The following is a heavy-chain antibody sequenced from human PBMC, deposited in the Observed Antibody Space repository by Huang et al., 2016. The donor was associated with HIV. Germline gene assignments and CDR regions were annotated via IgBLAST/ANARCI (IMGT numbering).Heavy chain of an antibody. D-gene: IGHD2-15*01. Sequence: QITLKESGPTLVKPTQTLTLACTFSGFSLNTSGVGVAWIRQPQGKALEWLALIYWDDDKRYRPSLKSRLTISKDPSNNQVVLTMTNMDPVDTASYFCAHIGDIFAAYSPEYFDYWGQGALVTVSS. CDR1: GFSLNTSGVG. CDR2: IYWDDDK. J-gene: IGHJ4*02. CDR3: AHIGDIFAAYSPEYFDY. V-gene: IGHV2-5*02.